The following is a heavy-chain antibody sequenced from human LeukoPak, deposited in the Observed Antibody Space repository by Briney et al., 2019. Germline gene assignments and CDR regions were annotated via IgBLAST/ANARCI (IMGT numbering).Heavy chain of an antibody. CDR1: GYSISSGYY. Sequence: SETLSLTCAASGYSISSGYYWGWIRQPPGKGLEWIGSIYHSGSTYYNPSLKSRVTISVDTSKNQFSLKLSSVTAADTAVYYCARPTYSGSYSGAFDIWGQGTMVTVSS. CDR3: ARPTYSGSYSGAFDI. CDR2: IYHSGST. V-gene: IGHV4-38-2*01. J-gene: IGHJ3*02. D-gene: IGHD1-26*01.